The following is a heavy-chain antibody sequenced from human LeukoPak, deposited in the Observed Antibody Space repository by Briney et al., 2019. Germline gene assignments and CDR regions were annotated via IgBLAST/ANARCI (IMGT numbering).Heavy chain of an antibody. Sequence: PSETLSLTCTVSGDSIRTYYWNWIRQPPGKGLEWIGNIYYGGSTNHNPSLKSRVTISADTSMSQFSLKMSSVTAADTAVYYCARSSKFDYWGQGILVTVSS. J-gene: IGHJ4*02. CDR1: GDSIRTYY. V-gene: IGHV4-59*08. CDR3: ARSSKFDY. CDR2: IYYGGST. D-gene: IGHD6-6*01.